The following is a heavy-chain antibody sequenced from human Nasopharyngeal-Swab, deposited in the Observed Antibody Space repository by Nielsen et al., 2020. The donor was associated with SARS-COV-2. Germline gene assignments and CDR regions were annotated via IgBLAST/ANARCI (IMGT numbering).Heavy chain of an antibody. CDR1: GASTSSYY. D-gene: IGHD5-12*01. Sequence: SETLSLTCTLSGASTSSYYWSWIRQPPGKGLGWIGYIYYSGSTNYNPSLKSRVTISVDTSKNQFSLKLSSVTAADTAVYYCARARYSGYEGPRLFDYWGQGTLVTVSS. CDR2: IYYSGST. V-gene: IGHV4-59*01. CDR3: ARARYSGYEGPRLFDY. J-gene: IGHJ4*02.